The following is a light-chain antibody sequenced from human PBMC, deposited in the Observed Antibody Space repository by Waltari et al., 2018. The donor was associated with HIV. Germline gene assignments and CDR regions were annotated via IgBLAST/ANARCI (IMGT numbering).Light chain of an antibody. CDR1: TSAVGFYDY. Sequence: QSALTQPPSVSGSPGQSFSISCSGTTSAVGFYDYVSWYQQYPGKAPKLIIFDVNQRPSGVPERFSGSKSGNTASLTISGLQTEDEADYFCCAYAAGHVSYVFGNGTAVAVL. CDR2: DVN. CDR3: CAYAAGHVSYV. V-gene: IGLV2-11*01. J-gene: IGLJ1*01.